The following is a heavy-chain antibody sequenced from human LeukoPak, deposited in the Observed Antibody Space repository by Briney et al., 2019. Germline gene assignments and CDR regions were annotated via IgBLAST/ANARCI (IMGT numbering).Heavy chain of an antibody. CDR3: ARPAYSSGWYYYFDY. CDR1: GGTFSSYA. J-gene: IGHJ4*02. Sequence: ASVKVSCKASGGTFSSYAISWVRQAPGQGLEWMGGIIPISGTANYAQKFQGRVTITADESTSTAYMELSSLRSEDTAVYYCARPAYSSGWYYYFDYWGQGTLVTVSS. D-gene: IGHD6-19*01. CDR2: IIPISGTA. V-gene: IGHV1-69*13.